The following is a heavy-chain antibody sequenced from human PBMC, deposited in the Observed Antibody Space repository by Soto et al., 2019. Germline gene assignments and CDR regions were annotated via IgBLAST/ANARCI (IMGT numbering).Heavy chain of an antibody. CDR2: IIPIFGTA. D-gene: IGHD4-17*01. CDR1: VGTFSSYA. V-gene: IGHV1-69*13. CDR3: ASPYAGQRYYFDY. Sequence: SVKVSCKASVGTFSSYAISWVRQAPGQGLEWMGGIIPIFGTANYAQKFQGRVTITADESTSTAYMELSSLRSEDTAVYYCASPYAGQRYYFDYWGQGTLVTVSS. J-gene: IGHJ4*02.